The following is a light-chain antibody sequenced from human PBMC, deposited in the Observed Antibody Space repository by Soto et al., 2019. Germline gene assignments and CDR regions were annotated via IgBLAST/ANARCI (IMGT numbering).Light chain of an antibody. V-gene: IGKV3-20*01. J-gene: IGKJ1*01. CDR2: DAS. CDR1: QTVRNNY. CDR3: QQYGGSWT. Sequence: EFVLTQSPGTLSLSPGERATLSCRASQTVRNNYLAWYQQKPGQAPRLLIYDASSRATGIPDRFSGGGSGTDFTLTIRRLEPEDFAVYYCQQYGGSWTFGQGTKVDIK.